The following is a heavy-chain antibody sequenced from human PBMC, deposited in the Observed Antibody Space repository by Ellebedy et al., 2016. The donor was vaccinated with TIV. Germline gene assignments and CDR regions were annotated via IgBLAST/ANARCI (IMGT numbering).Heavy chain of an antibody. D-gene: IGHD3-16*01. J-gene: IGHJ4*02. CDR2: INPSGGST. CDR1: GYTFTSYY. Sequence: AASVKVSCKASGYTFTSYYMHWVRQAPGQGLEWMGIINPSGGSTSYAQKLQGRVTMTRDTSTSTVYMELSSLRSEDTAVYYCARQKRSDRVTLMSFDTWGRGTLVTVSS. CDR3: ARQKRSDRVTLMSFDT. V-gene: IGHV1-46*04.